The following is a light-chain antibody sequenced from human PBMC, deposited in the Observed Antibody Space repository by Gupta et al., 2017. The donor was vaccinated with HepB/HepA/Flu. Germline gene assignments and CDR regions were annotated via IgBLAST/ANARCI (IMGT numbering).Light chain of an antibody. Sequence: EIASTQSPRPLSWAPGERATLSCRASQSVSSSYLAWYQQKPGQAPRRLIYGAASRATGIPDRVSGSGSGTEFTLTISRLETEDFAGYYGQQYATAAWTFGQGTKVEIK. J-gene: IGKJ1*01. CDR1: QSVSSSY. CDR3: QQYATAAWT. CDR2: GAA. V-gene: IGKV3-20*01.